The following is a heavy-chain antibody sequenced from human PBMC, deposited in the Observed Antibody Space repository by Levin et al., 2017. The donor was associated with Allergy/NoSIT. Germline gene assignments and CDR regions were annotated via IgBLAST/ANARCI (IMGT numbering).Heavy chain of an antibody. CDR3: ARVSSSSWFDYYYYGMDV. D-gene: IGHD6-13*01. J-gene: IGHJ6*02. Sequence: LSLPCAASGFPFSSSWMHWVRQAPGKGLVWVSRINSDGSSTSYADSVKGRFTISRDNAKNTLYLQMNSLRAEDTAVYYCARVSSSSWFDYYYYGMDVWGQGTTVTVSS. CDR2: INSDGSST. V-gene: IGHV3-74*01. CDR1: GFPFSSSW.